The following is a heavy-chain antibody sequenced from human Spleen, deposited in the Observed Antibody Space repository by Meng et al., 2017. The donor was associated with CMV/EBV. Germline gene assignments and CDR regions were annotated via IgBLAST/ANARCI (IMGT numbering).Heavy chain of an antibody. V-gene: IGHV3-48*03. J-gene: IGHJ4*02. CDR3: ARERREDDYEYGANSVDY. Sequence: GGSLRLSCATSGFTFSFFDMNWVRQAPGKGLEWVSYSSTSGSTMYYADSVKGRFIISRDNAKKSLYLQMNSLRVEDTAVYYCARERREDDYEYGANSVDYWGQGTLVTVSS. CDR2: SSTSGSTM. CDR1: GFTFSFFD. D-gene: IGHD4-23*01.